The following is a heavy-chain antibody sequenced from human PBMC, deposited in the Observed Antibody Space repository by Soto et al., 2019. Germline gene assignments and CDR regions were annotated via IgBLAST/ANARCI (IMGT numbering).Heavy chain of an antibody. Sequence: ASVKVSCKASGYTFTNYAMHWVRQAPGQRLEWMGWINAGNGNTKYSQKFQGRVTITRDTSASTAYMELRSLRSDDTAVYYCARGVYYDSSGYYSDYWGQGTLVTVSS. CDR2: INAGNGNT. CDR3: ARGVYYDSSGYYSDY. CDR1: GYTFTNYA. D-gene: IGHD3-22*01. J-gene: IGHJ4*02. V-gene: IGHV1-3*01.